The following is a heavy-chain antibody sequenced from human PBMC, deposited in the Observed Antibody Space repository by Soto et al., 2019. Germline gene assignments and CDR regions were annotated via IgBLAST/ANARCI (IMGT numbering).Heavy chain of an antibody. V-gene: IGHV4-34*01. CDR3: AREKTSRSSGWYFY. CDR2: INHSGST. J-gene: IGHJ4*02. CDR1: GGSFSGYY. Sequence: QVQLQQWGAGLLKPSETLSLTCAVYGGSFSGYYWSWIRQPPGKGLEWIGEINHSGSTNYNPSLNSRVTIAVDTSKNQVSLKLSSVTAADTAVYYCAREKTSRSSGWYFYWCQGTLVTVSS. D-gene: IGHD6-19*01.